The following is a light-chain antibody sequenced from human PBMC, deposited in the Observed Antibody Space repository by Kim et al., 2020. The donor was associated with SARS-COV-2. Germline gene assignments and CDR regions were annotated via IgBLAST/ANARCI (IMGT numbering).Light chain of an antibody. CDR2: AAS. Sequence: DIQLTQSPSFLSASVGDRVTITCRASQGISSYLAWYQQKPGKAPKLLIYAASTLQSGVPSRFSGSGSGTEFTLTISSLQPEDFATYYCQQLNSYPPERTFGPGTKVDIK. CDR3: QQLNSYPPERT. J-gene: IGKJ3*01. CDR1: QGISSY. V-gene: IGKV1-9*01.